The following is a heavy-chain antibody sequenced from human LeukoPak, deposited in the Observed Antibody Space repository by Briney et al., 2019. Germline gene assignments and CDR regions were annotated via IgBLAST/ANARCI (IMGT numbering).Heavy chain of an antibody. Sequence: SETLSLTCTVSGYSISSGYYWGWIRQPPGKGLEWIGSIYHSGSTYYNPSLKSRVTISVDTSKNQFSLKLSSVTAADTAVYYCARTPHKIVGVFDYWGQGTLVTVSS. CDR2: IYHSGST. V-gene: IGHV4-38-2*02. D-gene: IGHD1-26*01. CDR1: GYSISSGYY. J-gene: IGHJ4*02. CDR3: ARTPHKIVGVFDY.